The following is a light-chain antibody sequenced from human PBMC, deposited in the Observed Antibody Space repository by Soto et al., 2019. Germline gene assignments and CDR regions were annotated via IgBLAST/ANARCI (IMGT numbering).Light chain of an antibody. Sequence: EVVLTQSPGTLSLSPRERATLSCRASQSVSNNYLAWYQHKRGQAPRLLIYGASNRAPGIPDRFSGSGSGPDFTLTISRLEPEDFSVYYCQQYAASPRTFGQGTLVEVK. CDR3: QQYAASPRT. J-gene: IGKJ1*01. CDR1: QSVSNNY. V-gene: IGKV3-20*01. CDR2: GAS.